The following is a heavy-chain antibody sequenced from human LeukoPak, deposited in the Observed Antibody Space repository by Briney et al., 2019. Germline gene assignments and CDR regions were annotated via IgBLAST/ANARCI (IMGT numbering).Heavy chain of an antibody. CDR3: ATDPGIRGHDYSNY. CDR2: IIPILGIA. V-gene: IGHV1-69*04. J-gene: IGHJ4*02. D-gene: IGHD4-11*01. Sequence: ASVKVSCKASGGTFSSYTISWVRQAPGQGLEWMGRIIPILGIANYAQKFQGRVTITADTSTDTAYMELSSLRSEDTAVYYCATDPGIRGHDYSNYWGQGTLVTVSS. CDR1: GGTFSSYT.